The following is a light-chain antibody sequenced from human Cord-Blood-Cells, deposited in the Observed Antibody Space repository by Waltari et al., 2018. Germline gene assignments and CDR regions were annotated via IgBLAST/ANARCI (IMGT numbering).Light chain of an antibody. V-gene: IGKV4-1*01. CDR3: QQYYSTPPT. CDR1: QSVLYSSNNKNY. J-gene: IGKJ1*01. CDR2: WAS. Sequence: DLVLTQSPDSLAVSLGARAPINCKSSQSVLYSSNNKNYLAWYQQKPGQPPKLLIYWASTRESGVPDRFSGSGSGTDFTLTISSLQAEDVAVYYCQQYYSTPPTFGQGTKVEIK.